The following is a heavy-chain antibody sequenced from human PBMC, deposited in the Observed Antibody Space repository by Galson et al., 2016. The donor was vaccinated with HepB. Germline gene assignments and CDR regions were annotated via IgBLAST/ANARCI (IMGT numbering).Heavy chain of an antibody. CDR2: IYYSGGP. J-gene: IGHJ4*02. V-gene: IGHV4-39*01. CDR3: ARLSGSSGWYHFDY. Sequence: LTCTVSGGSISSSSYYWGWIRQPPGKGLEWIGNIYYSGGPYYNPSLRSRVPISVDTAKNQISLKLSPVTAADTAVYYCARLSGSSGWYHFDYWGQGTLVTVSS. CDR1: GGSISSSSYY. D-gene: IGHD6-19*01.